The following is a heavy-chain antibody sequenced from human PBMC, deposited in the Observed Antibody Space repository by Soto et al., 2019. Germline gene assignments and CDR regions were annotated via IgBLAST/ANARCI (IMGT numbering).Heavy chain of an antibody. V-gene: IGHV4-59*08. CDR3: ARRYGYSYDY. D-gene: IGHD5-18*01. Sequence: SETLSLTCTVSGGSISSYYWSWIRQPPGKGLEWIGYIYYSGSTNYNPSLKSRVTISVDTSKNQFSLKLSSVTAADTALYYCARRYGYSYDYWGQGTLVTVSS. J-gene: IGHJ4*02. CDR1: GGSISSYY. CDR2: IYYSGST.